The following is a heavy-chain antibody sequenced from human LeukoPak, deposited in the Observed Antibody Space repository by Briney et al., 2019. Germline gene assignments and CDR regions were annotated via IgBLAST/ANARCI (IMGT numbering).Heavy chain of an antibody. V-gene: IGHV4-59*01. J-gene: IGHJ4*02. D-gene: IGHD3-9*01. CDR1: GGSISSYY. CDR3: AREGVYDILTGYQYYFDY. Sequence: SETLSLTCSVSGGSISSYYWSWIRQPPGKGLQWIGYIYYSGSTNYNPSLKSRVTISVDTSKNQFSLKLRSVTAADTAVYYCAREGVYDILTGYQYYFDYWGQGTLVTVSS. CDR2: IYYSGST.